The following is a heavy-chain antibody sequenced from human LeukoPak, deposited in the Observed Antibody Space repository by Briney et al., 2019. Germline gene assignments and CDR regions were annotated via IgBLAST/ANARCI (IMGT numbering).Heavy chain of an antibody. CDR1: GFTFSSYG. J-gene: IGHJ4*02. CDR2: IRYDGSNK. CDR3: AKDGSLDYGANFFDY. D-gene: IGHD4/OR15-4a*01. Sequence: GGSLRLSCAASGFTFSSYGMHWVRQAPGKGLEGVAFIRYDGSNKYYADSVKGRFTISRDNSKNTLYLQMNSLRAEDTAVYYCAKDGSLDYGANFFDYWGQGTLVTVSS. V-gene: IGHV3-30*02.